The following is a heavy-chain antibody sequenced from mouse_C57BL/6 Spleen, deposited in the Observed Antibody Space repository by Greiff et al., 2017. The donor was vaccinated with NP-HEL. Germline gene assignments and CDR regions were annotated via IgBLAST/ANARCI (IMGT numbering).Heavy chain of an antibody. CDR1: GFTFSSYG. J-gene: IGHJ3*01. Sequence: EVQLVESGGDLVKPGGSLKLSCAASGFTFSSYGMSWVRQTPDKRLEWVATISSGGSYTYYPDSVKGRFTISRDNAKNTLYLQMSSLKSEDTAMYYCASTGGYGSSQAWFAYWGQGTLVTVSA. CDR2: ISSGGSYT. CDR3: ASTGGYGSSQAWFAY. D-gene: IGHD1-1*01. V-gene: IGHV5-6*01.